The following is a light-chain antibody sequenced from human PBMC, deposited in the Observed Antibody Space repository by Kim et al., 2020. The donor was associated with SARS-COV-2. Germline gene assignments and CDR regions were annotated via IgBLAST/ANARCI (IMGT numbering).Light chain of an antibody. CDR3: NSRDSSGP. CDR2: GKN. CDR1: SLRSYY. V-gene: IGLV3-19*01. J-gene: IGLJ2*01. Sequence: SSELTQDPAVSVALGQTVRITCQGDSLRSYYASWYQQKPGQAPVLVIYGKNNRPSGIPDRFSGSSSGNTASLTITGAQAEDEADYYCNSRDSSGPFGGGT.